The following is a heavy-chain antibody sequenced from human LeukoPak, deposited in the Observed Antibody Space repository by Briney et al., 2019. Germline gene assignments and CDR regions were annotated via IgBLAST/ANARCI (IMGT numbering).Heavy chain of an antibody. CDR2: MNPNSGNT. Sequence: ASVKVSCKASGYTFTSYDINWVRQATGQGLEWMGWMNPNSGNTGYAQKFQGRVTMTRNTSISTAYMELSSLRSEDTAVYYCARGRSYSSSWYVRYYYYYMDVWGKGTTVTISS. J-gene: IGHJ6*03. CDR3: ARGRSYSSSWYVRYYYYYMDV. CDR1: GYTFTSYD. D-gene: IGHD6-13*01. V-gene: IGHV1-8*01.